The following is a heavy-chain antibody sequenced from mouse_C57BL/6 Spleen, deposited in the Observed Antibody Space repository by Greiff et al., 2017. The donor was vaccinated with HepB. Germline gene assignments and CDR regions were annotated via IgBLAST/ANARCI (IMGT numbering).Heavy chain of an antibody. J-gene: IGHJ4*01. V-gene: IGHV1-64*01. Sequence: QVQLQQPGAELVKPGASVKLSCKASGYTFTSYWMHWVKQRPGQGLEWIGMIHPNSGSTNSNEKFKSKATLTVDKSSSTAYMQLSSLTSEDSAVYYGASHGDYYDVDCWGQGTSVTVSS. CDR3: ASHGDYYDVDC. CDR2: IHPNSGST. CDR1: GYTFTSYW.